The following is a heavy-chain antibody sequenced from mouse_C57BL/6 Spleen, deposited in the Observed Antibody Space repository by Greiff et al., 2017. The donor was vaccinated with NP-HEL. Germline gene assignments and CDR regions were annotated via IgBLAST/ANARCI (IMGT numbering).Heavy chain of an antibody. CDR3: ARSSNGYYFDY. J-gene: IGHJ2*01. D-gene: IGHD2-5*01. CDR1: GYTFTSYW. CDR2: IDPSDSYT. V-gene: IGHV1-50*01. Sequence: QVQLQQPGAELVKPGASVKLSCKASGYTFTSYWMQLVKQRPGQGLEWIGEIDPSDSYTNFNQKFKGKATLTVDTSSSTAYMQLSSLTSEDSAVYYCARSSNGYYFDYWGQGTTLTVSS.